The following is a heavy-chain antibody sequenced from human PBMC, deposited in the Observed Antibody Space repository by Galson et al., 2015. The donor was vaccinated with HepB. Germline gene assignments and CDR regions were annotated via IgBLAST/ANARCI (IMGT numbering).Heavy chain of an antibody. J-gene: IGHJ5*01. V-gene: IGHV3-23*01. CDR3: AKGYGLFDS. D-gene: IGHD5-18*01. CDR2: ISGNGDST. CDR1: GFAFDTHA. Sequence: SLRLSCAASGFAFDTHAMRWVRQAPGRGLEWISGISGNGDSTFYADPVKGRFTVSRDNSNSMLYLQMNSLRAEDAGLYFCAKGYGLFDSWGQGILVTVSS.